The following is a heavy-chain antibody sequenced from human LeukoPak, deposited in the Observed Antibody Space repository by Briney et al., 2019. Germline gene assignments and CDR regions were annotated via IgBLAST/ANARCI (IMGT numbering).Heavy chain of an antibody. V-gene: IGHV4-4*07. CDR2: IYISGSGST. D-gene: IGHD6-19*01. CDR3: ARDKRVAVAGTYTYYYYMDV. J-gene: IGHJ6*03. CDR1: GGSISSYH. Sequence: SETLSLTRTGSGGSISSYHWSWIRQPAGKGLEWIGRIYISGSGSTNYNPSLKSRVTMSVDTSKNQFSLKLSSVTAADTAVYYCARDKRVAVAGTYTYYYYMDVWGNGTTVTISS.